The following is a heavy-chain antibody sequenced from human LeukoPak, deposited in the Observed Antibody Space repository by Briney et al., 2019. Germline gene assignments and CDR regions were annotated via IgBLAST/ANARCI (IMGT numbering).Heavy chain of an antibody. Sequence: SETLSLTCTVSCVSISTYYWSWVQQPPGKGLEWIGYIYYTWSTDYNPSLKSRVTMSVDTSKNQFSLKLSSVTAADTAVYSCARGAVRGEFDPWGQGTLVTVSS. J-gene: IGHJ5*02. CDR1: CVSISTYY. V-gene: IGHV4-59*01. CDR2: IYYTWST. D-gene: IGHD3-10*01. CDR3: ARGAVRGEFDP.